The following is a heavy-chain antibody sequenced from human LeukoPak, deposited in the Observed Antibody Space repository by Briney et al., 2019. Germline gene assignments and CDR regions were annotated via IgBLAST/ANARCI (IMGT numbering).Heavy chain of an antibody. Sequence: GRSLRLSCAASGFTFSSYGMHWVRQAPGKGLEWVAVIWYDGSNKYYADSVKGRFTISRDNSKNTLYLRMNSLRAEDTAVYYCAREESYYDILTGYYNIWFDPWGQGTLVTVSS. J-gene: IGHJ5*02. V-gene: IGHV3-33*01. D-gene: IGHD3-9*01. CDR1: GFTFSSYG. CDR2: IWYDGSNK. CDR3: AREESYYDILTGYYNIWFDP.